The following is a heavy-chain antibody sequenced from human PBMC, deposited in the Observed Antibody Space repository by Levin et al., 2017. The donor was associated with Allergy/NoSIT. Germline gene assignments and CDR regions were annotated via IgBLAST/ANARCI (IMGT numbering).Heavy chain of an antibody. J-gene: IGHJ6*03. CDR2: IYPGDSDT. V-gene: IGHV5-51*01. D-gene: IGHD3-16*01. CDR3: ARGDTYYYMDV. CDR1: GYTFPNYW. Sequence: GESLKISCKLSGYTFPNYWIAWVRRMPGRGLEWMGIIYPGDSDTRYGPSFQGHVTISADKSISTAYLQWSSLQASDTAIYYCARGDTYYYMDVWGKGTTVTVSS.